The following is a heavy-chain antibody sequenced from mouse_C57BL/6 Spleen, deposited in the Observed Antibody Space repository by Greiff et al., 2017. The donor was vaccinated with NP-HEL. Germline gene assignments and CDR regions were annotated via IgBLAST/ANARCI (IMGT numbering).Heavy chain of an antibody. D-gene: IGHD4-1*01. V-gene: IGHV1-82*01. J-gene: IGHJ1*03. CDR1: GYAFSSSW. CDR3: ARSGGNWDWYFDV. CDR2: IYPGDGDT. Sequence: VQLQESGPELVKPGASVKISCKASGYAFSSSWMNWVKQRPGKGLEWIGRIYPGDGDTNYNGKFKGKATLTADKSSSTAYMQLSSLTSEDSAVYFCARSGGNWDWYFDVWGTGTTVTVSS.